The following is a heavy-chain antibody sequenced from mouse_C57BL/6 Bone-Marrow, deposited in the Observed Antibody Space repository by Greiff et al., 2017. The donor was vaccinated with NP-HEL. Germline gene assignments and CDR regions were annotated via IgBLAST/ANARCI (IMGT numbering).Heavy chain of an antibody. CDR2: IYPGDGDT. J-gene: IGHJ4*01. CDR1: GYAFSSSW. CDR3: ARMDMED. V-gene: IGHV1-82*01. Sequence: QVQLQQSGPELVKPGASVKISCKASGYAFSSSWMNWVKQRPGKGLEWIGRIYPGDGDTNYNGKFKGKATLTADKSSSTAYMQLSSLTSEDSAVYFCARMDMEDWGQGTSVTVST.